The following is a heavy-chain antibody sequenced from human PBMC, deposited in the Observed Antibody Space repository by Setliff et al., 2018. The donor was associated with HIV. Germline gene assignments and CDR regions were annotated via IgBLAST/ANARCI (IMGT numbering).Heavy chain of an antibody. D-gene: IGHD5-12*01. CDR3: ARYRSKLDWFDP. CDR2: IYYSGAA. V-gene: IGHV4-59*04. J-gene: IGHJ5*02. Sequence: SETLSLTCTVSGGSTSSYYWSWIRQPPGKGLEWIGYIYYSGAAYYNPSPKSRVTISVDTSQNQFSLKLRSVTAADTAVYYCARYRSKLDWFDPWGQGTLVTVSS. CDR1: GGSTSSYY.